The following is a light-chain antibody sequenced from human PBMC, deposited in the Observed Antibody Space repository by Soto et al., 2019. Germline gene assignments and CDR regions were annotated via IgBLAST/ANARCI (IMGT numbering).Light chain of an antibody. CDR2: DAS. J-gene: IGKJ1*01. V-gene: IGKV3-20*01. CDR1: QTVRNNY. Sequence: EFLLPQSPGTLSFSPVDSATLSCRSSQTVRNNYLAWYQQTPGQAPRLLIYDASSRATGIPDRFSGSGSGTDFTLTISSLQPEELATYYGLQHNSYPRTFGQGTKVDIK. CDR3: LQHNSYPRT.